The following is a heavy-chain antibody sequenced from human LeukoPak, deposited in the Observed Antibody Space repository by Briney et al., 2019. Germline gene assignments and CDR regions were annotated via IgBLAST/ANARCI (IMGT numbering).Heavy chain of an antibody. Sequence: GGSLRLSCAASGFTFSSYSMNWVRQAPGKGLEWVSSISSSSSYIYYADSVKGRFTISRDNAKNSLYLQMNSLRAEDTAVYYCARAGDNGYSSSWYRDPWGQGTLVTVSS. CDR1: GFTFSSYS. V-gene: IGHV3-21*01. CDR3: ARAGDNGYSSSWYRDP. CDR2: ISSSSSYI. D-gene: IGHD6-13*01. J-gene: IGHJ5*02.